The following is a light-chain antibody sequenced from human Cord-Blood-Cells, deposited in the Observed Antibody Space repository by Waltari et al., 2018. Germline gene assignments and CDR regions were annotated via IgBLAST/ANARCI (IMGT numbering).Light chain of an antibody. CDR2: WAS. Sequence: DIVMTQSPDSLAVSLGERATINCKSRQSVLYSSNNKNYLAWYQQKPGQPPTLLIYWASTRESGVPDRFSGSGSGTDFTLTISSLQAEDVAVYYCQQYYSTPRTFGQGTKLEIK. V-gene: IGKV4-1*01. CDR3: QQYYSTPRT. J-gene: IGKJ2*01. CDR1: QSVLYSSNNKNY.